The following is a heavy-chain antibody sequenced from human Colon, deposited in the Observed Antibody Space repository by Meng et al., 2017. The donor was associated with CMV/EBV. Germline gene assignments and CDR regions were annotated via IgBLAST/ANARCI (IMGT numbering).Heavy chain of an antibody. Sequence: GGSLRLSCAASGFTFSSYSMNWVRQAPGKGLEWVSSISSSSSYINYADSVKGRFTISRANAKNSLYLQMNSLRAEDTAVSYCARDKKLDLRGYYYYGMDVWGQGTTVTVSS. D-gene: IGHD1-7*01. V-gene: IGHV3-21*01. CDR3: ARDKKLDLRGYYYYGMDV. CDR1: GFTFSSYS. CDR2: ISSSSSYI. J-gene: IGHJ6*02.